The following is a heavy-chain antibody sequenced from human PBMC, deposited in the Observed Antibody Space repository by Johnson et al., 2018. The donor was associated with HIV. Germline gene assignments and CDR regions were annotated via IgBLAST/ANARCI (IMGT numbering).Heavy chain of an antibody. Sequence: VQLVESGGGLVQPGGSLRLSCAASGFTFSSYGMHWVRQAPGKGLEWVGRIKSKTDGGTTDYAAPVKGKFSISRDDSKNTLYLQMNSLKTEETAVYYCSTGFSSWAFDIWGQGTMVTVSS. J-gene: IGHJ3*02. CDR3: STGFSSWAFDI. V-gene: IGHV3-15*05. CDR1: GFTFSSYG. D-gene: IGHD6-13*01. CDR2: IKSKTDGGTT.